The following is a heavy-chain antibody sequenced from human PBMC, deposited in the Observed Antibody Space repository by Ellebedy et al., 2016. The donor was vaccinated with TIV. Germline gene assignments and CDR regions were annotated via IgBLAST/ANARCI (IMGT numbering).Heavy chain of an antibody. CDR1: GGTFSSYA. CDR3: ARDPCSSTSCYDGYYYYGMDV. Sequence: AASVKVSCKASGGTFSSYAISWVRQAPGQGLEWMGGIIPIFGTANYAQKFQGRVTITADESTSTAYMELSSLRSEDTAVYYCARDPCSSTSCYDGYYYYGMDVWGQGTTVTVSS. J-gene: IGHJ6*02. D-gene: IGHD2-2*01. V-gene: IGHV1-69*13. CDR2: IIPIFGTA.